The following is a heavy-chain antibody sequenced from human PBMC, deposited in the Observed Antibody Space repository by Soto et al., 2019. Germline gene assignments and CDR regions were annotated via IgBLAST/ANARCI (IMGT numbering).Heavy chain of an antibody. D-gene: IGHD3-3*01. CDR2: ISGSGGST. CDR1: GFTFSSYA. Sequence: PGGSLRLSCAASGFTFSSYAMSWVRQAPGKGLEWVSAISGSGGSTYYADSVKGRFTISRDNSKNTLYLQMNSLRAEDTAVYYCDAFWSGYPKPFDYWGQGTLVTVSS. J-gene: IGHJ4*02. V-gene: IGHV3-23*01. CDR3: DAFWSGYPKPFDY.